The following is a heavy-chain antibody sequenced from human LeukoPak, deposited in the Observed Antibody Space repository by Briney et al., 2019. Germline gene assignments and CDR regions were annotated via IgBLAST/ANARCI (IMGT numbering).Heavy chain of an antibody. CDR2: IYSSGST. V-gene: IGHV4-61*02. J-gene: IGHJ4*02. CDR3: ARERLGFFEY. D-gene: IGHD3-9*01. CDR1: GGSISSGSYY. Sequence: SQTLSLTCTVSGGSISSGSYYWSWIRQPAGKRLEWIGRIYSSGSTNYNPSLKSRVTISLDTSKNQFSLKLSSVTSADTAVYYCARERLGFFEYWGQGTLVTVSS.